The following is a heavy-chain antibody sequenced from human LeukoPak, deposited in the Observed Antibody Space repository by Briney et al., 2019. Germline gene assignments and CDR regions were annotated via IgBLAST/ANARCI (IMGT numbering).Heavy chain of an antibody. Sequence: SETLSLTCTVSGGSISSYYWSWIRQPAGQGLQWIGRIYTSGSTNYNPSIKSRVTMSVDTSKNQFSLKLSSVTAADTAVYYCARDSVVPAADDAFDIWGQGTMVTVSS. D-gene: IGHD2-2*01. CDR1: GGSISSYY. CDR2: IYTSGST. V-gene: IGHV4-4*07. CDR3: ARDSVVPAADDAFDI. J-gene: IGHJ3*02.